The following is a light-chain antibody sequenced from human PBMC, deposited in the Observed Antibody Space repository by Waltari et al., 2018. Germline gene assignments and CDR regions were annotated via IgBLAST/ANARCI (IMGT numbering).Light chain of an antibody. J-gene: IGLJ3*02. Sequence: HSALTQPCSLSGPPRPSATNSCAGTGSDVGDFNSVSWYQQHPGKAPKLVIFDVTKRPSGVADRFSGSKSSTSASLTVFGLQAEDEADYYCCSYAGIWVFGGGTKLTVL. CDR2: DVT. V-gene: IGLV2-11*01. CDR1: GSDVGDFNS. CDR3: CSYAGIWV.